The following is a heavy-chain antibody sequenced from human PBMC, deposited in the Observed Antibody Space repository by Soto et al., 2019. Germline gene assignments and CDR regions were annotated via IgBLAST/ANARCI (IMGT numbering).Heavy chain of an antibody. CDR1: GYTFIYVW. D-gene: IGHD3-10*01. J-gene: IGHJ4*02. V-gene: IGHV5-51*01. CDR3: ARQGTSRGSDYAAFDF. Sequence: VESLKISCHASGYTFIYVWVAWVRQVPGKGLEWMGVIYPGASDIRYSPSFEGHVTISADKSTNTAYLQWSSLEAADTAIYCCARQGTSRGSDYAAFDFWGPGTLVTVSS. CDR2: IYPGASDI.